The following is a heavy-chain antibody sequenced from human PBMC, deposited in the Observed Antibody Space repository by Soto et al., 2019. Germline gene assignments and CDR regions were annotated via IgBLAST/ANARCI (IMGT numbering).Heavy chain of an antibody. CDR2: IWYDGSNK. J-gene: IGHJ3*02. Sequence: GGSLRLSCAASGFTFSSYGMHWVRQAPGKGLEWVAVIWYDGSNKYYADSVKGRFTISRDNSKNTLYLQMNSLRAEDTAVYYCARGYCSGGSCYAVWDSWVIWGQGTMVTVSS. CDR1: GFTFSSYG. D-gene: IGHD2-15*01. CDR3: ARGYCSGGSCYAVWDSWVI. V-gene: IGHV3-33*01.